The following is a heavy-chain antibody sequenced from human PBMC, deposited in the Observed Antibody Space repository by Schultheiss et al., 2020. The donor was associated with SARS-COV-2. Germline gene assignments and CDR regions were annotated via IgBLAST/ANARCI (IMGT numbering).Heavy chain of an antibody. D-gene: IGHD2-2*01. Sequence: SETLSLTCTVSGGSISSGGYYWSWIRQHPGKGLEWIGYIYYSGSTYYNPSLKSRVTISVDTSKNQFSLKLSSVTAADTAVYYCARPYCSSTSCYDYYYYGMDVWGQGTTVTVSS. CDR3: ARPYCSSTSCYDYYYYGMDV. CDR2: IYYSGST. J-gene: IGHJ6*02. V-gene: IGHV4-31*03. CDR1: GGSISSGGYY.